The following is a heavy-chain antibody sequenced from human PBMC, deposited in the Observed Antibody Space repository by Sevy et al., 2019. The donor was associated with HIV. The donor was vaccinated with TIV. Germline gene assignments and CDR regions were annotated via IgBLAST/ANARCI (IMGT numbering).Heavy chain of an antibody. D-gene: IGHD6-19*01. CDR3: ARGGGNGWYYFDY. CDR1: GGTFSSYG. Sequence: ASVKVSCKASGGTFSSYGISWVRQAPGQGLEWGGGIIPILGKVNYAQTFQGRVTITGDESTKTAYMELSSLRSEDTAVYYCARGGGNGWYYFDYWGQETLVTVSS. CDR2: IIPILGKV. V-gene: IGHV1-69*10. J-gene: IGHJ4*02.